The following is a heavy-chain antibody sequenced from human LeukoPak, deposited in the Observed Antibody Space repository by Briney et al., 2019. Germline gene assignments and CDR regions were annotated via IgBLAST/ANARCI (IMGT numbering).Heavy chain of an antibody. CDR1: GFTFSSYA. J-gene: IGHJ1*01. CDR2: STGSSNTI. CDR3: ARDDYGATEKYFQH. V-gene: IGHV3-48*04. Sequence: PGRSLRLSCAASGFTFSSYAMHWVRQAPGKGLEWVSYSTGSSNTIYYADSVKGRFTISRDNAKNSLYLQMNSLRAEDTAVYYCARDDYGATEKYFQHWGQGTLVTVSS. D-gene: IGHD4/OR15-4a*01.